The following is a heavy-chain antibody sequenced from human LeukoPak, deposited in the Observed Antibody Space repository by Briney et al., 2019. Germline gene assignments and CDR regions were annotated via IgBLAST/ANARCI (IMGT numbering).Heavy chain of an antibody. CDR1: GGTINGYY. V-gene: IGHV4-59*08. Sequence: PSETLSLTCSVSGGTINGYYWSWIRQPPGKGLEWIGYIYYSGSTNYNPSLKSRVTISVDTSKNQFSLKLSSVTAADTAVYYCARGNGATSDYWGQGTLVTVSS. CDR3: ARGNGATSDY. D-gene: IGHD1-26*01. J-gene: IGHJ4*02. CDR2: IYYSGST.